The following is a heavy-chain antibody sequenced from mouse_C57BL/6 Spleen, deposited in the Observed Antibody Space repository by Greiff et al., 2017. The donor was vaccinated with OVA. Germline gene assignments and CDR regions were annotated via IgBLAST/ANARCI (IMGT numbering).Heavy chain of an antibody. V-gene: IGHV1-31*01. CDR2: IYPYNGVS. CDR3: AIYDGYLAFDY. J-gene: IGHJ2*01. CDR1: GYSFTGYY. Sequence: EVKLMESGPELVKPGASVKISCKASGYSFTGYYMHWVKQSHGNILDWIGYIYPYNGVSSYNQKFKGKATLTVDKSSSTAYMELRSLTSEDSAVYYCAIYDGYLAFDYWGQGTTLTVSS. D-gene: IGHD2-3*01.